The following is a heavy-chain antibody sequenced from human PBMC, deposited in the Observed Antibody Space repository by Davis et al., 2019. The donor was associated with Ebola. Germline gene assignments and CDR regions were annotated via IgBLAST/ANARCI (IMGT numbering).Heavy chain of an antibody. CDR1: EFSFSDYS. CDR2: ISANSGSI. CDR3: TREDYYYYGMDV. V-gene: IGHV3-48*02. Sequence: GGSLRLSCVASEFSFSDYSMNWVRQAPGKGLEWVSYISANSGSIYNADSVRGRFTISRDNAKNSLSLQMNSLRDEDTAVYYCTREDYYYYGMDVWGKGTTVTVSS. J-gene: IGHJ6*04.